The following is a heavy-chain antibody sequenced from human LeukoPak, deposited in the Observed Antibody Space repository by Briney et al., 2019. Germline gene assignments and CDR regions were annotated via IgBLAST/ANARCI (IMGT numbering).Heavy chain of an antibody. V-gene: IGHV3-7*01. CDR3: ARTNYGDDAFDI. J-gene: IGHJ3*02. D-gene: IGHD4-17*01. CDR2: IKQDGSEK. CDR1: GFTFSTYG. Sequence: GGSLRLSCAASGFTFSTYGMSWVRQAPGKGLEWVASIKQDGSEKNYVDSVKGRFTISRDNAENSLYLQMNSLRAEDTAVYYCARTNYGDDAFDIWGQGTMVTVSS.